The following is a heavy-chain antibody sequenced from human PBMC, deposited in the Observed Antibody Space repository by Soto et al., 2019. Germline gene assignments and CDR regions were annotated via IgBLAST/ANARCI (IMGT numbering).Heavy chain of an antibody. CDR3: ARDARLRVGDTVSYGMDR. V-gene: IGHV1-2*04. CDR1: GYPFTGYY. Sequence: SVKVSCKASGYPFTGYYMHWVRQAPGQGLEWMGWINPNSGGTNYAQKFQGWVTMTRDTSISTAYMELSRLRSDDTAVYYCARDARLRVGDTVSYGMDRWGQPTKVTVSS. J-gene: IGHJ6*02. D-gene: IGHD1-26*01. CDR2: INPNSGGT.